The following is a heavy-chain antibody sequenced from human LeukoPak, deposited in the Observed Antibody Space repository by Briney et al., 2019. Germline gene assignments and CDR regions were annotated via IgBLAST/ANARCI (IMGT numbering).Heavy chain of an antibody. Sequence: SETLSLTCTVSGGSISNSYYYWGWTRQPPGKGLEWIGEINHSGSTNYNPSLKSRVTISVDTSKNQFSLKLSSVTAADTAVYYCARWLKRSWYYYYGMDVWGQGTTVTVSS. D-gene: IGHD6-13*01. CDR2: INHSGST. CDR1: GGSISNSYYY. V-gene: IGHV4-39*07. CDR3: ARWLKRSWYYYYGMDV. J-gene: IGHJ6*02.